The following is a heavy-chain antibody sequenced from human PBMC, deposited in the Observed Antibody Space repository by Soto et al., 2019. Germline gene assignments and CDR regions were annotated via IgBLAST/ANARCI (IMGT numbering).Heavy chain of an antibody. Sequence: SVKVSCKASGGTFSSYAISWVRQAPGQGLEWMGGIIPIFGTANYAQKFQGRVTITADESTSTAYMELSSLRSEDTAVYYCARGVAYCGGDCYSKIWGQGTMVTVAS. D-gene: IGHD2-21*02. J-gene: IGHJ3*02. CDR1: GGTFSSYA. V-gene: IGHV1-69*13. CDR3: ARGVAYCGGDCYSKI. CDR2: IIPIFGTA.